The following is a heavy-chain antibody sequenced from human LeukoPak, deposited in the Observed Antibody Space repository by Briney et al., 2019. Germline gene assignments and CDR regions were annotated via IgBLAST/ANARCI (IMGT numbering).Heavy chain of an antibody. CDR2: ISSSGSTI. V-gene: IGHV3-11*04. CDR1: GFTFSDYY. D-gene: IGHD2-2*01. J-gene: IGHJ5*02. CDR3: ARGGRVVPAAANWFDP. Sequence: GGSLRLSCAASGFTFSDYYMSWIRQAPGKGLEWVSYISSSGSTIYYADSVKGRFTISRDNAKNSLYLQMNSLRAEDTAVYYCARGGRVVPAAANWFDPWGQGTLVTVSS.